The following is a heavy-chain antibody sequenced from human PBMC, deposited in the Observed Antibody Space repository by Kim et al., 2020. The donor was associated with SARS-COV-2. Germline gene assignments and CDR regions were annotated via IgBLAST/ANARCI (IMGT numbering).Heavy chain of an antibody. Sequence: ASVKVSCKVSGYTLTELSMHWVRQAPGKGLEWMGGFDPEDGETIYAQKFQGRVTMTEDTSTDTAYMELSSLRSEDTAVYYCATGWLLWFGELSPPYGMDVWGQGTTVTVSS. CDR3: ATGWLLWFGELSPPYGMDV. CDR2: FDPEDGET. CDR1: GYTLTELS. J-gene: IGHJ6*02. D-gene: IGHD3-10*01. V-gene: IGHV1-24*01.